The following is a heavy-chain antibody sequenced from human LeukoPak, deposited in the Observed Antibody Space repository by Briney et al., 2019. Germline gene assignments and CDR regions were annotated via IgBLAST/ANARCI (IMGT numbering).Heavy chain of an antibody. CDR2: ISSSSSYI. CDR3: ARDRIVVVPAARGPEYYGMDV. Sequence: PGGSLRLSCAASGFTFSSYSMNWVRQAPGKGLEWVSSISSSSSYIYYADSVKGRFTISRDNAKNSLYLQMNSLRDEDTAVYYCARDRIVVVPAARGPEYYGMDVWGQGTTVTVSS. CDR1: GFTFSSYS. V-gene: IGHV3-21*01. D-gene: IGHD2-2*01. J-gene: IGHJ6*02.